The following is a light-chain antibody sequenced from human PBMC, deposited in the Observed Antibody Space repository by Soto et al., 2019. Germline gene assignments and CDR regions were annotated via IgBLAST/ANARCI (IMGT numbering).Light chain of an antibody. CDR2: EGI. J-gene: IGLJ1*01. CDR1: SSTVGGFNV. Sequence: QSALTQPASVSGSPGQSITISCTGTSSTVGGFNVVSWYQQHPGKAPKVIIYEGIKRPSGVSNRFSGSKSGNTASLTISGLRAEDEADYYCNSYTSNNTYVFGTGTKLTVL. V-gene: IGLV2-14*02. CDR3: NSYTSNNTYV.